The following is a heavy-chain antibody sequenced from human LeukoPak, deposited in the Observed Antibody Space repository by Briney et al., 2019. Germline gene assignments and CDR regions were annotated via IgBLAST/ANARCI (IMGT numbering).Heavy chain of an antibody. CDR2: ISYDGSNK. J-gene: IGHJ4*02. Sequence: GGSLRLSCAASGFTFSSYGMHWVRQAPGKGLEWVAVISYDGSNKYYADSVKGRFTISRDNSKNTLYLQMNSLRAEDTAVYYCAKDNFDYWGQGTMVTVSS. V-gene: IGHV3-30*18. CDR3: AKDNFDY. CDR1: GFTFSSYG.